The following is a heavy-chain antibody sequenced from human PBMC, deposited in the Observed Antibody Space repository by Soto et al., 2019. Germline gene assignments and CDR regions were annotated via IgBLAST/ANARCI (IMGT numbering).Heavy chain of an antibody. CDR3: ARVPILLWFGESPYAFDI. CDR1: GGSVSSGSYY. CDR2: IYYSGST. Sequence: SSETLSLTCTVSGGSVSSGSYYWSWIRQPPGKGLEWIGYIYYSGSTNHNPSLKSRVTISVDTSKNQFSLKLSSVTAADTAVYYCARVPILLWFGESPYAFDIWGQGTMVTVSS. J-gene: IGHJ3*02. V-gene: IGHV4-61*01. D-gene: IGHD3-10*01.